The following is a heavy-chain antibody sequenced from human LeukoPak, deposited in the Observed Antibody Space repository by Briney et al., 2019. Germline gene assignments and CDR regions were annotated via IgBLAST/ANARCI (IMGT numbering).Heavy chain of an antibody. CDR3: AKAPVGWLRPLDY. V-gene: IGHV3-23*01. CDR2: NSASGEAT. CDR1: GFTFSTYA. J-gene: IGHJ4*02. Sequence: GGSLRLSCAASGFTFSTYAMSWVRQAPGKGLEWVSGNSASGEATYYADSVKGRFTISRDNSKNTLHLQMNSLRAEDTAVYYCAKAPVGWLRPLDYWGQGTLVTVSS. D-gene: IGHD5-12*01.